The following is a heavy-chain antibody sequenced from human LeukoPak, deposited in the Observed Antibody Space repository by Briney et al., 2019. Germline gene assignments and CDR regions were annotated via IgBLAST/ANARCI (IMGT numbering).Heavy chain of an antibody. V-gene: IGHV4-59*01. CDR2: VYYSGST. D-gene: IGHD3-10*01. CDR3: TRGGFREIDS. J-gene: IGHJ4*02. CDR1: GGSISRFY. Sequence: KSSETLSLTCTVSGGSISRFYRSWIRQPPGKGLEWIGYVYYSGSTNYNPSLKSRVTISVDTSKNQFSLKLSSVTAADTAVYYCTRGGFREIDSWGQGTLVIVSS.